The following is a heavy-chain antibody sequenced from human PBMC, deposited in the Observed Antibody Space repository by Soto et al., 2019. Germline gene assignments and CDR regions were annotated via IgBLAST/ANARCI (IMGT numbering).Heavy chain of an antibody. CDR3: ARVIWSGHLTSDL. J-gene: IGHJ5*02. D-gene: IGHD3-3*01. CDR2: ISSSSSTI. V-gene: IGHV3-48*02. Sequence: VQVGESGGGLVQPGGSLRLSCADSGFTFSSNSMNWVRQAPGKGLEWISYISSSSSTIYAESVKGRFTISRDNAKNSLYLQMNSLRDEDTAVYYCARVIWSGHLTSDLWGQGTLVTVSS. CDR1: GFTFSSNS.